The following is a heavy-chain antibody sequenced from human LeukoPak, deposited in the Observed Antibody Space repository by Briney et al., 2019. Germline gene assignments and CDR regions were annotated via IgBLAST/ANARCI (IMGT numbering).Heavy chain of an antibody. V-gene: IGHV4-59*12. Sequence: NPSETLSLTCTVSGGSISTYYWSWIRQPPGKGLEWIGYIYYSGSTNYNPSLKSRVTISVDTSKNQFSLKLSSVAAADTAVYYCARDSGSYPFAHWGQGTLVTVSS. D-gene: IGHD3-16*02. J-gene: IGHJ4*02. CDR3: ARDSGSYPFAH. CDR2: IYYSGST. CDR1: GGSISTYY.